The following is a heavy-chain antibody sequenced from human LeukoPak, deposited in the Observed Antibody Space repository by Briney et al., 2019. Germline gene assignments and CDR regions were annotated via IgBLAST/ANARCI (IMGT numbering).Heavy chain of an antibody. Sequence: PGGSLRLSCAASGFTFSSYWMHWVRQAPGKGLEWVSVIYSGGSTYYADSVKGRFTISRDNSKNTLYLQMNSLRAEDTAVYYCARGLGSGCSTDYWGQGTLVTVPS. CDR3: ARGLGSGCSTDY. D-gene: IGHD6-19*01. V-gene: IGHV3-53*01. J-gene: IGHJ4*02. CDR1: GFTFSSYW. CDR2: IYSGGST.